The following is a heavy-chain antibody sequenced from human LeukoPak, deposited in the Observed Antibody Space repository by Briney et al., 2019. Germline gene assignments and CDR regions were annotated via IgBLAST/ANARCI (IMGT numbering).Heavy chain of an antibody. D-gene: IGHD2-2*02. CDR3: AKGTGQYCSSTSCYIPYYYYGMDV. Sequence: GGSLRLSCAASGFTFDDYTMHWVRQAPGKGLEWVSLISWDGGSTYYADSVKGRLTISRDNSKNSLYLQMNSLRTEDTALYYCAKGTGQYCSSTSCYIPYYYYGMDVWGQGTTVTVSS. V-gene: IGHV3-43*01. CDR2: ISWDGGST. CDR1: GFTFDDYT. J-gene: IGHJ6*02.